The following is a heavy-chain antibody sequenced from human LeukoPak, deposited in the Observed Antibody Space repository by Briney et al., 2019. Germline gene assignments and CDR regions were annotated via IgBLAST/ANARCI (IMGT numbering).Heavy chain of an antibody. J-gene: IGHJ4*02. CDR2: ITSSSSYI. CDR3: ARDLGYSSSWSQGGVDY. V-gene: IGHV3-21*01. D-gene: IGHD6-13*01. Sequence: TGGSLRLSCAASGFTFSSYTMNWVRQAPGKGLEWVSSITSSSSYIYYADSVKGRFTISRDNAKNSLCLQMNSLRAEDTAVYYCARDLGYSSSWSQGGVDYWGQGTLVTVSS. CDR1: GFTFSSYT.